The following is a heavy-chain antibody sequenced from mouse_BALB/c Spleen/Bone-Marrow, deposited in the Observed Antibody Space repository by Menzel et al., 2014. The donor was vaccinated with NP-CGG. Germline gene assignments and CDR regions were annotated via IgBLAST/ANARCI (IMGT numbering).Heavy chain of an antibody. D-gene: IGHD4-1*01. V-gene: IGHV3-2*02. J-gene: IGHJ4*01. CDR3: SHWAYYYAMDY. CDR2: ISYSGST. CDR1: GYSITSDYA. Sequence: VQLQQSGPSLVKPSQSLSLTCTVTGYSITSDYAWNWIRQFPGNKLEWMGYISYSGSTSYNPSLKSRISITRDTSKNQFFLQLNSVTTEDTATYYCSHWAYYYAMDYWGQGTSVTVSS.